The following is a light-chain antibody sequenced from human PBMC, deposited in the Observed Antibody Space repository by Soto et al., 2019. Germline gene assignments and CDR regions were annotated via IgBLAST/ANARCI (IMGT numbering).Light chain of an antibody. CDR2: EVS. V-gene: IGLV2-14*01. Sequence: QSVLTQPASVSGSPGQSITISCTGTSSDVGAYNYVSWYQQHPGKAPELMIYEVSNRPSGVSNRFSGSKSGSTASLTISGLQAEDEADYYCSSYTISSTLVVFGGGTKVTVL. CDR3: SSYTISSTLVV. J-gene: IGLJ2*01. CDR1: SSDVGAYNY.